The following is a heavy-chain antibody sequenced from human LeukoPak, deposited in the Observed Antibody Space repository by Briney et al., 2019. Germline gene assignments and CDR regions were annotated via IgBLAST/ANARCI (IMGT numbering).Heavy chain of an antibody. D-gene: IGHD3-22*01. CDR1: GFAVSSND. CDR2: IYVGGRT. J-gene: IGHJ4*02. V-gene: IGHV3-53*01. CDR3: ARLYYYDSSGYPY. Sequence: GGSLRFSCAASGFAVSSNDMSWVRQAPGKGLKWVSTIYVGGRTYYADSVKGRFTISRDNSKNTLYLQMNSLRAEDTAVYYCARLYYYDSSGYPYWGQGTLVTVSS.